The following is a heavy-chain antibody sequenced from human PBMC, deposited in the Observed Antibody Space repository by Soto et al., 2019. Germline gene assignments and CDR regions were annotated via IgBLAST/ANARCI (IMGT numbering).Heavy chain of an antibody. D-gene: IGHD3-22*01. CDR3: ARDHQPIRSPYYYDSSGYYAYWYFDL. V-gene: IGHV1-69*12. CDR2: IIPIFGTA. J-gene: IGHJ2*01. CDR1: GGTFSSYA. Sequence: QVQLVQSGAEVKKPGSSVKVSCKASGGTFSSYAISWVRQAPGQGLEWMGGIIPIFGTANYAQKFQGRVTITADESTSTAYMELSSLRSEDTAVYYCARDHQPIRSPYYYDSSGYYAYWYFDLWGRGTLVTVSS.